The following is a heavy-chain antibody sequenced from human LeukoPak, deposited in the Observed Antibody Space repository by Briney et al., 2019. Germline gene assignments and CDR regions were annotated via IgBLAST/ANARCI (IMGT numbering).Heavy chain of an antibody. D-gene: IGHD1-14*01. J-gene: IGHJ6*03. CDR3: ARDGFYYHYYMDV. CDR2: ISYSGAT. V-gene: IGHV4-39*07. CDR1: GGTVTSNTYF. Sequence: SETLSLTCTLSGGTVTSNTYFWGWIRQPPGKGLEWIGSISYSGATYYNPSLKSRVSMSVHTSKNQFSLKLSSVTAADTAVYYCARDGFYYHYYMDVWGEGTRSPSP.